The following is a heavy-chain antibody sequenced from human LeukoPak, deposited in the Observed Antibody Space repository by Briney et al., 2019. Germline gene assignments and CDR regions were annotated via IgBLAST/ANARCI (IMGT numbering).Heavy chain of an antibody. Sequence: GGSLRLSCAASGFNFNTYSMNWVRQAPGQGLGSVSYISSSSSIIYYADSVKGRFTISRDNAKNSLYLQMSSLRAEDTAVYYCARDYYFDSSGYPLDYWGQGTLVTVSS. CDR2: ISSSSSII. CDR3: ARDYYFDSSGYPLDY. V-gene: IGHV3-48*04. J-gene: IGHJ4*02. D-gene: IGHD3-22*01. CDR1: GFNFNTYS.